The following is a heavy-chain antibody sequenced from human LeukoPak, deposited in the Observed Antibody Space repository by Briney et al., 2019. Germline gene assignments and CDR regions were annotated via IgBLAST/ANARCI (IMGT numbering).Heavy chain of an antibody. CDR3: AREGGSSWYGKFDP. CDR2: IYHSGST. J-gene: IGHJ5*02. V-gene: IGHV4-38-2*02. D-gene: IGHD6-13*01. Sequence: SETLSHTCTVSGGSISSGYYWGWIRQPPRKGLEWIGSIYHSGSTYYNPSLKSRVTISVDTSKNQFSLKLSSVTAADTAVYYCAREGGSSWYGKFDPWGQGTLVTVSS. CDR1: GGSISSGYY.